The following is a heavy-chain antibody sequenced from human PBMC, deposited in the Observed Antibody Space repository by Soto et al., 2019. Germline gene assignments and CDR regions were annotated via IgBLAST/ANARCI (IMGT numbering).Heavy chain of an antibody. D-gene: IGHD3-22*01. Sequence: SETLSLTCTVSGGSISIGTDYWGWIRQPPGKGLEWIGNIHYSGSTYYNPSLKSRLNISVDTSKNQFSLKLSSVTAADTAVYYCMLGSGWKDFDYWGQGTLVTVSS. J-gene: IGHJ4*02. CDR2: IHYSGST. V-gene: IGHV4-39*01. CDR1: GGSISIGTDY. CDR3: MLGSGWKDFDY.